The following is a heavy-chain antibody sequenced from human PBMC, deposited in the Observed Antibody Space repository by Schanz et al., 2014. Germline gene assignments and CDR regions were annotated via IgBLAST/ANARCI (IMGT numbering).Heavy chain of an antibody. J-gene: IGHJ4*02. CDR2: INPSEGGT. Sequence: QVQLLQSGAEVKKPGASVKVSCKASGYTFTNFYIHWVRQAPGQGLEWVGIINPSEGGTSFPQKFKDRLTMTRDTSTSTFYMELSSLRSEDTAVYYCARGYGDSPTDFWGQGTLVTVSS. D-gene: IGHD4-17*01. CDR3: ARGYGDSPTDF. CDR1: GYTFTNFY. V-gene: IGHV1-46*01.